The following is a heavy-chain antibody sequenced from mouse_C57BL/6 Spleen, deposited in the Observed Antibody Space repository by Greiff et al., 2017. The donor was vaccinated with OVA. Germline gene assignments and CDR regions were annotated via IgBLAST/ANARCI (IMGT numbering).Heavy chain of an antibody. CDR2: IYPGDGDT. J-gene: IGHJ3*01. CDR1: GYAFSSYW. CDR3: ARSFYYSNYELAY. V-gene: IGHV1-80*01. D-gene: IGHD2-5*01. Sequence: QVQLQQSGAELVKPGASVKISCKASGYAFSSYWMNWVKQRPGTGLEWIGQIYPGDGDTNYNGKFKGKATLTADKSSSTAYMQLSSLTSEDSAVYFCARSFYYSNYELAYWGQGTLVTVSA.